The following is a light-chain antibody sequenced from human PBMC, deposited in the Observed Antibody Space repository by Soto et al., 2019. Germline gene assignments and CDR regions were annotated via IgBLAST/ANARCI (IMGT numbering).Light chain of an antibody. Sequence: ARVSLPYRASQRVGSYYLAGFQQKPRQTPRLLISGASTRAPGSPDRFSGSGSATDFTRTINRLEPEDFAVYYCHQYGSSPHTFGQGTRLEIK. V-gene: IGKV3-20*01. CDR1: QRVGSYY. CDR2: GAS. CDR3: HQYGSSPHT. J-gene: IGKJ5*01.